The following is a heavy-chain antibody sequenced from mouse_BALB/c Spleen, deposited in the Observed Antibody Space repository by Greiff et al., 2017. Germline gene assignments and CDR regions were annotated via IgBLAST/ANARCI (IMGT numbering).Heavy chain of an antibody. D-gene: IGHD2-2*01. CDR1: GYSITSYYA. J-gene: IGHJ4*01. Sequence: EVQLQESGPGLVKPSQSLSLTCTVTGYSITSYYAWNWIRQFPGNKLECMGYISYSGSTSYNPSLKSRISITRDTSKNQFFLELNPVTTEDTATYYCARWLSNCYAMDYWGQGTTVTVSS. V-gene: IGHV3-2*02. CDR2: ISYSGST. CDR3: ARWLSNCYAMDY.